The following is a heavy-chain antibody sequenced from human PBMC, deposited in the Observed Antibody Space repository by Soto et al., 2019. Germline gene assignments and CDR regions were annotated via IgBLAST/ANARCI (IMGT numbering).Heavy chain of an antibody. Sequence: GGSLRLSCAASGFTFSSYAMHWVRQAPGKGLEWVAVISYDGSNKYYADSVKGRFTISRDNSKNTLYLQMNSLRAEDTAVYYCARDSLQLIYYYGMDVWGQGTTVTVSS. CDR1: GFTFSSYA. CDR3: ARDSLQLIYYYGMDV. D-gene: IGHD6-13*01. CDR2: ISYDGSNK. J-gene: IGHJ6*02. V-gene: IGHV3-30-3*01.